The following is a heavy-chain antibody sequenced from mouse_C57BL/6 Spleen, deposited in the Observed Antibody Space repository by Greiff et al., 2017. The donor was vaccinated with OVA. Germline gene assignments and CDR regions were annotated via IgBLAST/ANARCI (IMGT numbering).Heavy chain of an antibody. D-gene: IGHD3-2*02. V-gene: IGHV5-9-1*02. J-gene: IGHJ3*01. Sequence: EVMLVEPGEGLVKPGGSLKLSCAASGFTFSSYAMSWVRQTPEKRLEWVAYISSGGDYIYYADTVKGRFTISRDNARNTLYLQMSSLKSEDTAVYYCTRNADSSCPAWFAYWGQGTLVTVSA. CDR3: TRNADSSCPAWFAY. CDR1: GFTFSSYA. CDR2: ISSGGDYI.